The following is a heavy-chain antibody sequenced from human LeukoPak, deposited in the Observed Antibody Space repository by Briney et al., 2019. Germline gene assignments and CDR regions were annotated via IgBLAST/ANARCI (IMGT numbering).Heavy chain of an antibody. Sequence: GGTLRLSCAASGFTFSSYAMSWVRQAPGKGLEWVSAISGSGGSTYYADSVKGRFTISRDNSKNTLYLQMNNLRAKDTAVYYCAKALPSMVRGVIITYYYYGMDVWGKGTTVTVSS. D-gene: IGHD3-10*01. J-gene: IGHJ6*04. CDR1: GFTFSSYA. V-gene: IGHV3-23*01. CDR2: ISGSGGST. CDR3: AKALPSMVRGVIITYYYYGMDV.